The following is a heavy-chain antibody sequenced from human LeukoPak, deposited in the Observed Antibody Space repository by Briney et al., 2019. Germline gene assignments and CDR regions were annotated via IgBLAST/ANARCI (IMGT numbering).Heavy chain of an antibody. CDR2: INPNSGGT. CDR1: GYTFTGYY. J-gene: IGHJ4*02. D-gene: IGHD6-13*01. CDR3: ARSPLAAAGRRMFDY. Sequence: ASVRGSCKASGYTFTGYYMHWGRQAPGQGLEWRGWINPNSGGTNYARKFQGRVTMTRDTSISTAYMELSRLRSDDTAVYYCARSPLAAAGRRMFDYWGQGTLVTVSS. V-gene: IGHV1-2*02.